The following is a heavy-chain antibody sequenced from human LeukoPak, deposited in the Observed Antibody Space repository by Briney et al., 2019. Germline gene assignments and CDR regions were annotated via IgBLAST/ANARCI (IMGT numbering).Heavy chain of an antibody. Sequence: PSETLSLTCTVSGGSISSGDYYWSWIRQPPGKGLEWIGYIYYSGNTYYNASLKSRVTISADTSKNQFSLKLSSVTVADTAVYFCARRPSYYYYGMDVWGQGTTVTVSS. CDR3: ARRPSYYYYGMDV. J-gene: IGHJ6*02. CDR1: GGSISSGDYY. CDR2: IYYSGNT. V-gene: IGHV4-30-4*01.